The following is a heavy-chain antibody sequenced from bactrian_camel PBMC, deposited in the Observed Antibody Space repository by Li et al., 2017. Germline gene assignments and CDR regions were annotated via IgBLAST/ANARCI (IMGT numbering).Heavy chain of an antibody. V-gene: IGHV3S53*01. J-gene: IGHJ4*01. D-gene: IGHD2*01. CDR2: IDSDGST. CDR1: GYTFRYNY. CDR3: AAARTGGYCYKGTEYNY. Sequence: VQLVESGGGSVQAGGSLRLSCAGYTFRYNYMAWFRQTPGKEREGVAAIDSDGSTTYADSVKGRFTISKDNAKNTLYLQMNSLKPEDTAMYYCAAARTGGYCYKGTEYNYWGQGTQVTVS.